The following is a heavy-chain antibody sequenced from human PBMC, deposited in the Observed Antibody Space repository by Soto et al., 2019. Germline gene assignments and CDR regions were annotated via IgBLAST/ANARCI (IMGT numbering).Heavy chain of an antibody. D-gene: IGHD5-12*01. CDR1: GGSFSGCY. Sequence: SETLSLTCAVYGGSFSGCYWSWIRQPPGKGLEWIGEINHSGSTNYNPSLKSRVTISVDTSKNQFSLKLSSVTAADTAVYYCARGGRWLQLNYYYGMDVWGQGTTVTVSS. CDR2: INHSGST. V-gene: IGHV4-34*01. CDR3: ARGGRWLQLNYYYGMDV. J-gene: IGHJ6*02.